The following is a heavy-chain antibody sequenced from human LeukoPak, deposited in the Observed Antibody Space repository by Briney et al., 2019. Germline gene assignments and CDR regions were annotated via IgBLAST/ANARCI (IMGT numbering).Heavy chain of an antibody. CDR3: AKGYSGSPRNYFDY. Sequence: GRSLRLSCAASEFTFSDYGMHWVRQAPGKGLEWVAVIPYDGSNKYFADSVKGRFTISRDNSKNTLYLQMNSLRPEDTAVYYCAKGYSGSPRNYFDYWGQGTLVTVSS. V-gene: IGHV3-30*18. J-gene: IGHJ4*02. D-gene: IGHD1-26*01. CDR1: EFTFSDYG. CDR2: IPYDGSNK.